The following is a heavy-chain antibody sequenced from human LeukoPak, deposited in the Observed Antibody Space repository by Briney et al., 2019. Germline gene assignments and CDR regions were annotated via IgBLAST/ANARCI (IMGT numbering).Heavy chain of an antibody. V-gene: IGHV3-23*01. D-gene: IGHD4-17*01. CDR2: IGGSGGST. CDR3: APQESTVASFDY. CDR1: GFKFSSYA. Sequence: GGSRRLSCAASGFKFSSYAMYWVRQTPVKGLEWVSAIGGSGGSTYYADSVKGRFTISRDNSKNTLYLQMNSLRAEDTAVYYCAPQESTVASFDYWGQGTLVTVSS. J-gene: IGHJ4*02.